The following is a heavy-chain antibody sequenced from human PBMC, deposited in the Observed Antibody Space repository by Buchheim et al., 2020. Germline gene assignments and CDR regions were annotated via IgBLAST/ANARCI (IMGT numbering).Heavy chain of an antibody. V-gene: IGHV1-46*01. Sequence: QVQLVQSGAEVKKPGASVKVSCKASGYTFTSYYMHWVRQAPGQGLEWMGIINPSGGSTSYAQKFQGRVTTTRDTSTSTGYMELSSLRSEDTAVYYCARDELPAAAIGSYFDYWGQGTL. J-gene: IGHJ4*02. CDR2: INPSGGST. CDR1: GYTFTSYY. D-gene: IGHD2-2*01. CDR3: ARDELPAAAIGSYFDY.